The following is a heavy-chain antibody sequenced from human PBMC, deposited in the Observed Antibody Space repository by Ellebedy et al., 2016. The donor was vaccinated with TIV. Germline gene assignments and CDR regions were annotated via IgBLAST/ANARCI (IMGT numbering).Heavy chain of an antibody. CDR3: ARARGYSGNYRFDL. J-gene: IGHJ5*02. CDR2: INHCGST. V-gene: IGHV4-34*01. Sequence: SETLSLTXAVYGGSFSGYYWSGIRQPPGKGLEWIGEINHCGSTKYNPPLKSRVTISLETSKNQFSLKLSSVTAADTAVYYCARARGYSGNYRFDLWGQGTLVTVSS. CDR1: GGSFSGYY. D-gene: IGHD1-26*01.